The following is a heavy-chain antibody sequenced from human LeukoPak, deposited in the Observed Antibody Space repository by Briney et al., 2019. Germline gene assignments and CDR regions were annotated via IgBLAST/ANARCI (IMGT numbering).Heavy chain of an antibody. Sequence: GGSLRLSCAASGFIFSSSWMHWVRQAPGKGLVWVSLISTDGSSTSYADSVKGRFTISIDNAKTTVYLQMNSLRVEDTALYYCTRGLAYWGQGTLVTVSS. V-gene: IGHV3-74*01. J-gene: IGHJ4*02. CDR2: ISTDGSST. D-gene: IGHD3-16*01. CDR3: TRGLAY. CDR1: GFIFSSSW.